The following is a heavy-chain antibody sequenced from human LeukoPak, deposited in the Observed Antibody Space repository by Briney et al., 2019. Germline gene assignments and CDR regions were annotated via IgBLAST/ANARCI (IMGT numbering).Heavy chain of an antibody. CDR1: GASIRSSY. V-gene: IGHV4-59*08. D-gene: IGHD3-22*01. Sequence: SETLSLTCTVSGASIRSSYWSWLRQPPGKGLEWIGYIYYTGSTNSNPSLKSRVTVPVDTSMNQFSLKLSSMTAADTAVYYCARLDRSGYEMGGTWFDPWGQGTLVTVSS. CDR2: IYYTGST. CDR3: ARLDRSGYEMGGTWFDP. J-gene: IGHJ5*02.